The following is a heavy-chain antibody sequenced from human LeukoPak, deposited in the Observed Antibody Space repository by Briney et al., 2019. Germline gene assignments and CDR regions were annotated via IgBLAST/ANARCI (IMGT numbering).Heavy chain of an antibody. V-gene: IGHV3-74*01. CDR1: GFSFDSYW. CDR2: ISGDGGTL. CDR3: ARLLPGSSRAFDI. D-gene: IGHD2-2*01. Sequence: GGSLRLSCAVSGFSFDSYWMHWVRQAPGEGLMWVSRISGDGGTLNYADSVKGRFTISKDNAENTLYLQMNNLTAEDTAVYYCARLLPGSSRAFDIWGQGTVVTVSS. J-gene: IGHJ3*02.